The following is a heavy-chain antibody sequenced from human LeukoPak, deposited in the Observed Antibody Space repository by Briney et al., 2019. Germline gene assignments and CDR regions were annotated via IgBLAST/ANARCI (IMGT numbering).Heavy chain of an antibody. J-gene: IGHJ4*02. Sequence: PSETLSLTXTVSGGSIRTYYWSWIRQPPGKGLEWIGYIYYSGITNYNPSLKSRVTISVDTSKNQFSLKLSSVTAADTAVYYCARGLTAYYDKSGDDHWGQGTLVTVSS. D-gene: IGHD3-22*01. CDR1: GGSIRTYY. V-gene: IGHV4-59*01. CDR3: ARGLTAYYDKSGDDH. CDR2: IYYSGIT.